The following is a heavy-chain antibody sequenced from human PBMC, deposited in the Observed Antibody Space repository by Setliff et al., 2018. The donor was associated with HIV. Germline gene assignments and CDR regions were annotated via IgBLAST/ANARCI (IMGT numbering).Heavy chain of an antibody. CDR3: ARSEKYCSSVSCFRGCYGMDV. CDR1: GYTFTGHF. Sequence: ASVKVSCKTAGYTFTGHFIHWMRQAPGQGLEWMGWINPNSGATDYAWRFEDRVTMTSDTSIRTVYMELSSLRSDDTAVYYCARSEKYCSSVSCFRGCYGMDVWGHGATVTVSS. D-gene: IGHD2-2*01. CDR2: INPNSGAT. V-gene: IGHV1-2*02. J-gene: IGHJ6*02.